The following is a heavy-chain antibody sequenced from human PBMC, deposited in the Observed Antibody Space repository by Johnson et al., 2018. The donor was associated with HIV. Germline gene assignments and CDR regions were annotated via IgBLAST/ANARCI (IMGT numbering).Heavy chain of an antibody. Sequence: QVQLVESGGGVVQPGRSLRLSCVASGFTFSSYGMHWVRQAPGKVLEWVAVISYDGSNKYYADSVKCRFTISRDNSKNTLYLQMNSLRAEDTAVYYCARDRPRGSYYVDAFEIWGQGTMVTVSS. CDR2: ISYDGSNK. J-gene: IGHJ3*02. CDR1: GFTFSSYG. D-gene: IGHD1-26*01. V-gene: IGHV3-30*03. CDR3: ARDRPRGSYYVDAFEI.